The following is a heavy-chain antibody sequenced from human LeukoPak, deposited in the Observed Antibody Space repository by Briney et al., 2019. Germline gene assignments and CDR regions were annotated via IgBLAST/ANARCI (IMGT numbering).Heavy chain of an antibody. CDR3: ARRGGLYGSGSYRFDP. J-gene: IGHJ5*02. CDR2: IYPGDSDT. D-gene: IGHD3-10*01. Sequence: GESLKISCKGSGYSFTTYWIGWVRQMPGKGLEWMGIIYPGDSDTRYSPSFQGQVTTSADKSISTAYLQWSSLKASDTAMYYCARRGGLYGSGSYRFDPWGQGTLVTVSS. CDR1: GYSFTTYW. V-gene: IGHV5-51*01.